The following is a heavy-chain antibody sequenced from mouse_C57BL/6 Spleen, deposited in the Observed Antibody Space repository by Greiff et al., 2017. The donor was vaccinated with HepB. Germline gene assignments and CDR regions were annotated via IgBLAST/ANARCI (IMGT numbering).Heavy chain of an antibody. V-gene: IGHV1-82*01. CDR3: ARLGVARYFDV. Sequence: VQLQESGPELVKPGASVKISCKASGYAFSSSWMNWVKQRPGKGLEWIGRIYPGDGDTNYNGKFKGKATLTADKSSSTAYMQLSSLTSEDSAVYFCARLGVARYFDVWGTGTTVTVSS. CDR2: IYPGDGDT. CDR1: GYAFSSSW. D-gene: IGHD1-1*01. J-gene: IGHJ1*03.